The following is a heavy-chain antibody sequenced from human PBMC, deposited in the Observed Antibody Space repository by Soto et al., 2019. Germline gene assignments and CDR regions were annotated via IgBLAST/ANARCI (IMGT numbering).Heavy chain of an antibody. J-gene: IGHJ5*01. CDR3: ARDRCFDGSCYSASDS. Sequence: GGSLRLSCAASGFSFSTYDMDWVRQAPGKAPEWIAHISTTSFTIYYADSVKGRFTISRDNARNSLYLEMKSLRDEDTAVYYCARDRCFDGSCYSASDSWGQG. V-gene: IGHV3-48*02. CDR1: GFSFSTYD. CDR2: ISTTSFTI. D-gene: IGHD2-15*01.